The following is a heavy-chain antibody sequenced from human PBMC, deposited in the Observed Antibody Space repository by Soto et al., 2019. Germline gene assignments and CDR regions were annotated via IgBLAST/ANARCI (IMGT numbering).Heavy chain of an antibody. CDR3: ASEGSRGCAAAVTLGIFLNYYHYMDV. Sequence: GASVKVSCKASGYTFTSYDINWVRQATGQGLEWMGWMNPNSGNTGYAQKFQGRVTMTRNTSISTAHMELSSLRSEDTGVYYCASEGSRGCAAAVTLGIFLNYYHYMDVWVKGPSVSGS. V-gene: IGHV1-8*01. CDR1: GYTFTSYD. D-gene: IGHD6-13*01. J-gene: IGHJ6*03. CDR2: MNPNSGNT.